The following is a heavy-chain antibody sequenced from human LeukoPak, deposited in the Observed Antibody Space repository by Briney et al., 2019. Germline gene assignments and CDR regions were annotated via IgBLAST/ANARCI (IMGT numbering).Heavy chain of an antibody. J-gene: IGHJ4*02. D-gene: IGHD6-19*01. CDR2: INAGNGNT. Sequence: INAGNGNTKYSQKFQGRVTITRDTSASTAYMELSSLRSEDTAVYYCAGIAVAGTDAFDYWGQGTLVTVSS. CDR3: AGIAVAGTDAFDY. V-gene: IGHV1-3*01.